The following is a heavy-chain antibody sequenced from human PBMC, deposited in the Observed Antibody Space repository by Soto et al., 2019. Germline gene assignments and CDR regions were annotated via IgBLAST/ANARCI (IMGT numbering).Heavy chain of an antibody. CDR1: GYTFTSYG. CDR3: ARDSGTGWFDP. J-gene: IGHJ5*02. CDR2: ISVYNVNT. Sequence: QVQLVQSGAEVKKPGASVQVSCKAAGYTFTSYGITWVRQAPGQGLEWVGSISVYNVNTNYAQKLQGRVTMTTDTSTSTAYMDLRSLRSDDTAVYYCARDSGTGWFDPWGQGTLVTVSS. D-gene: IGHD2-8*02. V-gene: IGHV1-18*01.